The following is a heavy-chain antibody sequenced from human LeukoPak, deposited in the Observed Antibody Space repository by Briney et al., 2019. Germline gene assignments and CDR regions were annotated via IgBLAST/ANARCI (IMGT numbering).Heavy chain of an antibody. CDR1: GGSFNGFS. J-gene: IGHJ3*01. V-gene: IGHV1-69*13. CDR3: VRDEGTIVTSEAFAV. Sequence: ASVKVSCKASGGSFNGFSISWVRQAPGQGLEWMGGVVPIFDTPNYAQRFRGRVTVTADDSTGTAYLKLSSLRPEDTAIYYCVRDEGTIVTSEAFAVWGQGTMVTVSS. D-gene: IGHD1-26*01. CDR2: VVPIFDTP.